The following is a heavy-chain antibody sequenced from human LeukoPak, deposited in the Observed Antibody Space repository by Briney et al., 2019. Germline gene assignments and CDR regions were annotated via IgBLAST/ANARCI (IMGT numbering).Heavy chain of an antibody. CDR2: ISGSGGYT. Sequence: GGSLRLSCAASGFTFSSYGMNWVRQAPGKGLEWVSGISGSGGYTYYADSVKGRFTISRDNSKNTLYLQMNSLRAEDTAVYYCARDGRTLGTDFDYWGQGTLVTVSS. J-gene: IGHJ4*02. CDR1: GFTFSSYG. V-gene: IGHV3-23*01. CDR3: ARDGRTLGTDFDY.